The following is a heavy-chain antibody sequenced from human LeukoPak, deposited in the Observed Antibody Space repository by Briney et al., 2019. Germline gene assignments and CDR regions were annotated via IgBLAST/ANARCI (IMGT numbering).Heavy chain of an antibody. D-gene: IGHD2-15*01. J-gene: IGHJ5*02. CDR2: ISGSGGSA. V-gene: IGHV3-23*01. Sequence: GGSLRLSCAASGIRFSSYAMSWVRQAPGKGLEWVSAISGSGGSAFYADFVKGRFTISRDNSKNTLYLQMNSLRVEDTAVFYCAKGMSGSAPYNWFDPRGQGTLVTVSS. CDR3: AKGMSGSAPYNWFDP. CDR1: GIRFSSYA.